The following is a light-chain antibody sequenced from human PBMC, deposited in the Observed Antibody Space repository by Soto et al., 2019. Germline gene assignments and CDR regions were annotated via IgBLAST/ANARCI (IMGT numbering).Light chain of an antibody. CDR2: PAS. CDR3: QQLRTYPYT. J-gene: IGKJ2*01. CDR1: QGIITY. V-gene: IGKV1-9*01. Sequence: DIHLTQSPSFLSASVGDRVTVTCRASQGIITYLAWFQQKPGKAPQLLVYPASTLQGGVPSRFSGRGSGTEFSLTISSLQPEDFATYYCQQLRTYPYTFGQGTKLDI.